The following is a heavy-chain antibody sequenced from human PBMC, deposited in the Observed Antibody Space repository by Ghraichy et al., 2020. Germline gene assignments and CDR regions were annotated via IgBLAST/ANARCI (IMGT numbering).Heavy chain of an antibody. CDR3: AKDRPGLRYFDWLLGY. CDR2: ISGSGGST. D-gene: IGHD3-9*01. V-gene: IGHV3-23*01. CDR1: GFTFSSYA. J-gene: IGHJ4*02. Sequence: GGSLRLSCAASGFTFSSYAMSWVRQAPGKGLEWVSAISGSGGSTYYADSVKGRFTISRDNSKNTLYLQMNSLRAEDTAVYYCAKDRPGLRYFDWLLGYWGQGTLVTVSS.